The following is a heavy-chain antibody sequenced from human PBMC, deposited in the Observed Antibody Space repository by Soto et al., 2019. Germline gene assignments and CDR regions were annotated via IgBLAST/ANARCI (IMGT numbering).Heavy chain of an antibody. V-gene: IGHV2-5*01. Sequence: QITLKESGPTLVKPTQTLTLTCTFSGFSLSTSGVGVGWIRQPPGKALEWLALIYWNDDKRYSPSLKSRLTITKDTSKNQVVLTMTNMDPVDTAIDYCAQQVGWGYCSGGSCYRQGGYYFDYWGQGTLVTVSS. CDR2: IYWNDDK. CDR1: GFSLSTSGVG. CDR3: AQQVGWGYCSGGSCYRQGGYYFDY. J-gene: IGHJ4*02. D-gene: IGHD2-15*01.